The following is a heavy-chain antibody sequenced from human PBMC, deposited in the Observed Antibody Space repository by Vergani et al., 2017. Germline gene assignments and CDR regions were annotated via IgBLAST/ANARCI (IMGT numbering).Heavy chain of an antibody. J-gene: IGHJ4*02. V-gene: IGHV4-39*01. CDR1: GGSITSSSYY. D-gene: IGHD3-9*01. CDR3: ARTESFILRYFHWAL. CDR2: IYHSGGA. Sequence: QLHLQESGPGLVKPSETLSLTCTVSGGSITSSSYYWGWIRQPPGKGLEWIGNIYHSGGAYYNPSLKGRVTISVDTSKNQFSLEVTSVTAADTAIYFCARTESFILRYFHWALWGQESWSPSPQ.